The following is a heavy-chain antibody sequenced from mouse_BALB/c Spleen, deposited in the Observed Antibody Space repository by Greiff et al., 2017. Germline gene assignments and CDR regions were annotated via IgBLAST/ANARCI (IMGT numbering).Heavy chain of an antibody. D-gene: IGHD2-3*01. J-gene: IGHJ2*01. CDR3: AREAMSLDY. Sequence: EVQLQQSGAELVRPGALVKLSCKASGFNINDYYMHWVKQRPEQGLEWIGWIDPENGNTIYDPKFQGKASITADTSSNTAYLQLSSLTSEDTAVYYCAREAMSLDYWGQGTTLTVSS. CDR1: GFNINDYY. V-gene: IGHV14-1*02. CDR2: IDPENGNT.